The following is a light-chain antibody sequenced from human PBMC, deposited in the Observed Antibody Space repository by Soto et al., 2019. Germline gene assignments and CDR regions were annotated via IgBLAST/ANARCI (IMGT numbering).Light chain of an antibody. CDR1: QSFGTY. CDR3: QQYNNWS. CDR2: AAS. J-gene: IGKJ5*01. V-gene: IGKV3-15*01. Sequence: DIVLTHSPATLSLSPGEIATLSCRASQSFGTYLAWYQQKPGQAPRLLIYAASTRATGIPARFSGSGSGTEFTLTISSLQSEDFAVYYCQQYNNWSFGQGTRLEIK.